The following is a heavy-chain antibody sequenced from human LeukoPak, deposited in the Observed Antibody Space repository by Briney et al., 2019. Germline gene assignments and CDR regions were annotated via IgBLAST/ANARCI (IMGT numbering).Heavy chain of an antibody. D-gene: IGHD4-17*01. Sequence: GGSLRLSCAASGFTFSIYAMHWVRQAPGKGLEWVAVISYDGSNKYYADSVKGRFTISRDNSKNTLYLQMNSLRAEDTAVYYCARDWIESGDYGPYYFDYWGQGTLVTVSS. CDR3: ARDWIESGDYGPYYFDY. V-gene: IGHV3-30-3*01. CDR2: ISYDGSNK. CDR1: GFTFSIYA. J-gene: IGHJ4*02.